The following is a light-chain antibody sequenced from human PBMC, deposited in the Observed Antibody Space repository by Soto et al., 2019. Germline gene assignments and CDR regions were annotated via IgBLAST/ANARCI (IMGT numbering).Light chain of an antibody. V-gene: IGKV3-20*01. CDR2: GGS. Sequence: EILLTQSPGTLSLSPGETATLSCRASQSVTSTYLAWYQQSPGQSPRLIIYGGSTRATGFPDRFSGGGSGTDFTLSISRLEPEDSAVYYCHCQQFDSSRIYSFGQGTKLEI. CDR3: QQFDSSRIYS. CDR1: QSVTSTY. J-gene: IGKJ2*03.